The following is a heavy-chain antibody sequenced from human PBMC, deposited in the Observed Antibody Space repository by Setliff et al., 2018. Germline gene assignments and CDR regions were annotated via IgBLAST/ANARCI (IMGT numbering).Heavy chain of an antibody. J-gene: IGHJ6*03. CDR1: GGSISSYY. CDR3: ARAPPNRYSGSYEYFYMDV. V-gene: IGHV4-4*08. D-gene: IGHD1-26*01. Sequence: PSETLSLTCTVSGGSISSYYWIWIRQPPGKGLEWIGHIYSSGRTNYNPSLKSRVTLSVDTSNNQFSLKVSSVTAADTAVYYCARAPPNRYSGSYEYFYMDVWGKGTTVTVSS. CDR2: IYSSGRT.